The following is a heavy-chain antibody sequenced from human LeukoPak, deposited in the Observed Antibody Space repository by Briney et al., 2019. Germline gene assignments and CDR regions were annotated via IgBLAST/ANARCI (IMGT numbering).Heavy chain of an antibody. CDR3: ARSSCSGGSCYDYYYYGMDV. Sequence: GGSLRLSCAASGFTVSSNYMSWVRQAPGKGLEWVSVIYSGGSTYYADSVKGRFTISRHNSKNTLYLQVNSPRAEDTAVYYCARSSCSGGSCYDYYYYGMDVWGQGTTVTVSS. CDR2: IYSGGST. J-gene: IGHJ6*02. CDR1: GFTVSSNY. D-gene: IGHD2-15*01. V-gene: IGHV3-53*04.